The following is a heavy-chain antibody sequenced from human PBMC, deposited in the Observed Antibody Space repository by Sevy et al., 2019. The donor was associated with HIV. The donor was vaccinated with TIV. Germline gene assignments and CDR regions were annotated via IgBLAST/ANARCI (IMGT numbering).Heavy chain of an antibody. CDR2: ISYDGSNK. Sequence: GGSLRLSCAASGFTFSSYGMHWVRQAPGKGLEWVAVISYDGSNKYYADSVKGRFTISRDNSTNTLYLQMNSLRAEDTAVYYCAKGGSGSYFSYFDYWGQGTLVTVSS. V-gene: IGHV3-30*18. CDR3: AKGGSGSYFSYFDY. CDR1: GFTFSSYG. D-gene: IGHD1-26*01. J-gene: IGHJ4*02.